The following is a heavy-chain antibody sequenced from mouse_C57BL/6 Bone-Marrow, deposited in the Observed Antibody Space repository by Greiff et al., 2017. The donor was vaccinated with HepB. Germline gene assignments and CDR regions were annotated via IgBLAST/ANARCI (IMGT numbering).Heavy chain of an antibody. CDR3: ARPPYYGNRYYFDY. Sequence: EVKVVESGGDLVKPGGSLKLSCAASGFTFSSYGMSWVRQTPDKRLEWVATIRSGGSYTYYPDSVKGRFTISRDNAKNTLYLQMSSLKSEDTAMYYCARPPYYGNRYYFDYWGQGTTLTVSS. D-gene: IGHD2-10*01. V-gene: IGHV5-6*01. CDR1: GFTFSSYG. J-gene: IGHJ2*01. CDR2: IRSGGSYT.